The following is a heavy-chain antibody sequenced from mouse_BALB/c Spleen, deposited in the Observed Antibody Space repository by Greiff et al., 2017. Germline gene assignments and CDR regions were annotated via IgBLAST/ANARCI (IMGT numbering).Heavy chain of an antibody. Sequence: VQLQQSGTVLARPGASVKMSCKASGYTFTSYWMHWVKQRPGQGLEWIGAIYPGNSDTSYNQKFKGKAKLTAVTSTSTAYMELSSLTNEDSAVYYCTRTITTVAPYAMDYWGQGTSVTVSS. CDR1: GYTFTSYW. J-gene: IGHJ4*01. CDR3: TRTITTVAPYAMDY. CDR2: IYPGNSDT. D-gene: IGHD1-1*01. V-gene: IGHV1-5*01.